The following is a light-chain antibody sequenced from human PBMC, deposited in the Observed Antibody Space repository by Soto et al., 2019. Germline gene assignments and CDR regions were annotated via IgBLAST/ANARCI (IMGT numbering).Light chain of an antibody. CDR2: TAS. CDR1: QGVGSW. J-gene: IGKJ4*01. CDR3: QHASSFPLT. V-gene: IGKV1D-12*01. Sequence: DIQMTQSPSSVSASVGDRVTITCLASQGVGSWLAWYQQKPGKAPKLLIYTASTLQSGVPSRFRGSGSGTDFTLTISSLQPEDFATYYCQHASSFPLTFGGGTKVDIK.